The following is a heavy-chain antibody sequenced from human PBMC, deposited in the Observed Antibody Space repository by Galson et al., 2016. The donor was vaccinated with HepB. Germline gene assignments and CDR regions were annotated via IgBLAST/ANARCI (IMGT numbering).Heavy chain of an antibody. J-gene: IGHJ6*02. CDR1: GFSLSTRGVG. CDR2: IYWDDDK. V-gene: IGHV2-5*02. D-gene: IGHD2-21*01. CDR3: ARAVCGGDCRSRNILYPYRLDV. Sequence: PALVKPTQTLTLTCTFSGFSLSTRGVGVGWLRQPPGMALEWLALIYWDDDKRFRPSLDSRLTVTKDTSKNQVVLTMTNMDPVDTATYFCARAVCGGDCRSRNILYPYRLDVWGQGTTVTVSS.